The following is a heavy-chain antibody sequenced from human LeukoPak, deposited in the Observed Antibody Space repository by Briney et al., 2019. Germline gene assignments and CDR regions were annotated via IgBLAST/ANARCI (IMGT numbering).Heavy chain of an antibody. Sequence: GASVKVSCTASGYTFTAYYMHWVRQAPGQGLEWMGWINPNSGGTNYAQKFQGRVTMTRDTSISTAYMELSRLRSDDTAVYYCARLRGYSYGDSGDYWGQGTLVTVSS. J-gene: IGHJ4*02. D-gene: IGHD5-18*01. V-gene: IGHV1-2*02. CDR2: INPNSGGT. CDR3: ARLRGYSYGDSGDY. CDR1: GYTFTAYY.